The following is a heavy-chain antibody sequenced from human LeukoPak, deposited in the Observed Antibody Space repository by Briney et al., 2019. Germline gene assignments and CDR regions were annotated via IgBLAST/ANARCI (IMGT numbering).Heavy chain of an antibody. Sequence: GGSLRLSCAASGFTFSTYEMNWVRQPPGKGLEWVSYITSSGSTIYYADSVKGRFTISRDNAKISLYLQMSSLRAEDTAVYYCASGGTLFDYWGQGTLVTVSS. CDR1: GFTFSTYE. CDR2: ITSSGSTI. J-gene: IGHJ4*02. V-gene: IGHV3-48*03. CDR3: ASGGTLFDY. D-gene: IGHD1-1*01.